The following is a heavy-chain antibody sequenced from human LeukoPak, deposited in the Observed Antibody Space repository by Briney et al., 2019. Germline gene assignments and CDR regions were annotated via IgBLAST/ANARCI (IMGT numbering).Heavy chain of an antibody. CDR1: GGSISSYY. CDR3: ARVKRFLVRNYYMDV. V-gene: IGHV4-59*12. D-gene: IGHD3-3*01. CDR2: IYYSGST. Sequence: SETLSLTCTVSGGSISSYYWSWIRQPPGKGLEWIGYIYYSGSTNYNPSLKSRVTISVDTSKNQFSLKLSSVTAADTAVYYCARVKRFLVRNYYMDVWGKGTTVTVSS. J-gene: IGHJ6*03.